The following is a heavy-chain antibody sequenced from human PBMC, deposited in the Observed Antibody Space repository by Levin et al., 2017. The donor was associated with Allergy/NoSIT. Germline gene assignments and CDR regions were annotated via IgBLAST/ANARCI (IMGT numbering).Heavy chain of an antibody. V-gene: IGHV1-69*06. CDR1: GGTFSSYA. CDR2: IIPIFGTA. Sequence: ASVKVSCKASGGTFSSYAISWVRQAPGQGLEWMGGIIPIFGTANYAQKFQGRVTITADKSTSTAYMELSSLRSEDTAVYYCARDGQWLVPHYYYGMDVWGQGTTVTVSS. D-gene: IGHD6-19*01. J-gene: IGHJ6*02. CDR3: ARDGQWLVPHYYYGMDV.